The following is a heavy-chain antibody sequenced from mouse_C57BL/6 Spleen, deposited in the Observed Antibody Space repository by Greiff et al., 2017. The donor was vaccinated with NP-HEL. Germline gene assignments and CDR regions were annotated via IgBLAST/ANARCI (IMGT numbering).Heavy chain of an antibody. CDR2: ISDGGSYT. J-gene: IGHJ2*01. D-gene: IGHD1-1*01. Sequence: DVKLVESGGGLVKPGGSLKLSCAASGFTFSSYAMSWVRQTPEKRLEWVATISDGGSYTYYPDNVKGRFTISRDNAKNNLYLQMSHLKSEDTAMYYCARDRGTTGYYFDYWGQGTTLTVSS. CDR1: GFTFSSYA. CDR3: ARDRGTTGYYFDY. V-gene: IGHV5-4*01.